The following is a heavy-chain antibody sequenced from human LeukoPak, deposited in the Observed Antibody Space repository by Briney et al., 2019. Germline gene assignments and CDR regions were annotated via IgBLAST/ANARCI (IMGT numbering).Heavy chain of an antibody. Sequence: SETLSLTCTVSGGSITSYYWSWIRQPPGKGLEWIGYIYYSGSTNYNPSLKSRVTISVDTSKNQFSLKLSSVTAADTAVYYCARHLAGTVWYIDLWGRGTLVTVSS. CDR3: ARHLAGTVWYIDL. CDR2: IYYSGST. CDR1: GGSITSYY. D-gene: IGHD6-19*01. J-gene: IGHJ2*01. V-gene: IGHV4-59*08.